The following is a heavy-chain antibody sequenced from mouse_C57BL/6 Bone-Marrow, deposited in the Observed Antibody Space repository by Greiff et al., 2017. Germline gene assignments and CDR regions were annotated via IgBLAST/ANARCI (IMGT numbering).Heavy chain of an antibody. J-gene: IGHJ3*01. Sequence: EVQLQQSGAELVRPGASVKLSCTASGFNIKDYYMHWVKQRPEQGLEWIGRIDPEDGDTEYAPKFQGKATMTADTSSNTAYLQLSSLTSEDTAVYYCTTPVTTVVATRAYWGQGTLVTVSA. CDR1: GFNIKDYY. CDR2: IDPEDGDT. D-gene: IGHD1-1*01. V-gene: IGHV14-1*01. CDR3: TTPVTTVVATRAY.